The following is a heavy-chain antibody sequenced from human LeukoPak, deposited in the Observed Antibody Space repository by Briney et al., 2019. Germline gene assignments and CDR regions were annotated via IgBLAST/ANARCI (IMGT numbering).Heavy chain of an antibody. CDR1: GFTFSSYA. CDR3: ARGSNWFDP. J-gene: IGHJ5*02. V-gene: IGHV3-30-3*01. CDR2: ISYDGSNK. Sequence: GGSLRLSCAASGFTFSSYAMHWVRQAPGKGLEWVAVISYDGSNKYYADSVKGRFTISRDNAKNSLYLQMNSLRAEDTAVYYCARGSNWFDPWGQGTLVTVSS.